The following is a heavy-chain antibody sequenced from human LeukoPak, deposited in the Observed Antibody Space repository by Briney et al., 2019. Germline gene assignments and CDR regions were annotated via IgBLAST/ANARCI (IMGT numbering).Heavy chain of an antibody. J-gene: IGHJ5*02. CDR3: ARDLGSVVAATGYNWFDP. Sequence: GASVKVSCKASGYTFTSYGISWVRQAPGQGLEWMGWISAYNGNTNYAQKFQGRVTMTTDTSTSTAYMELRSLRSDDTAVYYCARDLGSVVAATGYNWFDPWGQGTLVTVSS. V-gene: IGHV1-18*01. CDR2: ISAYNGNT. CDR1: GYTFTSYG. D-gene: IGHD2-15*01.